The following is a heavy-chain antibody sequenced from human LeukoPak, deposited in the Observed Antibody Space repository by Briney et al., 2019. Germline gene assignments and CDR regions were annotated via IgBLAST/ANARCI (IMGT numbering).Heavy chain of an antibody. CDR3: ARAVRITMVRGVLGWFDP. CDR1: GGSLSGYY. Sequence: PSETLSLTCAVYGGSLSGYYWSWLRQPPGKGLEWIGEINHSGSTNYNPSLKSRVTISVDTSKNQFSLKLSSVTAADTAVYYCARAVRITMVRGVLGWFDPWGQGTLVTVSS. V-gene: IGHV4-34*01. J-gene: IGHJ5*02. D-gene: IGHD3-10*01. CDR2: INHSGST.